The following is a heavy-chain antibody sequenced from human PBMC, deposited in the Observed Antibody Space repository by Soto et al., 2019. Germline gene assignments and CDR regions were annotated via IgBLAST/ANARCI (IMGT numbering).Heavy chain of an antibody. Sequence: EVQLVESGGGLVQPGRSLRLSCAASGFTFDDYAMHWVRQAPGKGLEWVSGISWNSGSIGYADSVKGRFTISRDNAKNSLYLQMNSLRAEDTALYYCAKTKGVFGVVFDYWGQGTLVTVSS. CDR3: AKTKGVFGVVFDY. CDR1: GFTFDDYA. J-gene: IGHJ4*02. CDR2: ISWNSGSI. V-gene: IGHV3-9*01. D-gene: IGHD3-3*01.